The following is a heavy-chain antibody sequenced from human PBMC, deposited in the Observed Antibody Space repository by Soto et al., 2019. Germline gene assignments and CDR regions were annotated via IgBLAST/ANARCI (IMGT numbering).Heavy chain of an antibody. CDR1: GFTFSSYS. CDR3: ARDPDYSSSWYQLSFDY. V-gene: IGHV3-21*01. J-gene: IGHJ4*02. CDR2: ISSSSSYI. Sequence: PGGSLRLSCAASGFTFSSYSMNWVRQAPGKGLEWVSSISSSSSYIYYADSVKGRFTISRDNAKNSLYLQMNSLRAEDTAVYYCARDPDYSSSWYQLSFDYWGQGTLVTVSS. D-gene: IGHD6-13*01.